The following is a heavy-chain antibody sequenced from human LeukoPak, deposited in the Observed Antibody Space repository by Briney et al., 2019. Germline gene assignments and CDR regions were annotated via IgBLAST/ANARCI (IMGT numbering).Heavy chain of an antibody. Sequence: GGSLRLSCAASGFIFRDYYMSWIRQAPGKGLEWISFISSSGTTIFYTDSVKGRFTISRDNAKNSLYLQMNSLRVEDMAVYYCARYGSSWYSDYWGQGNLVTVSS. D-gene: IGHD6-13*01. V-gene: IGHV3-11*04. CDR3: ARYGSSWYSDY. CDR2: ISSSGTTI. J-gene: IGHJ4*02. CDR1: GFIFRDYY.